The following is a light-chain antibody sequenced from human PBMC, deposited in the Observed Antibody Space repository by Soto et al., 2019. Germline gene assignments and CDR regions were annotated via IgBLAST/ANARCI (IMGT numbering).Light chain of an antibody. V-gene: IGKV3-15*01. CDR1: QSISTE. CDR3: QQGHSWPLT. Sequence: EIAMTQSPATLSVSPGERATLSCRASQSISTELAWYQQIPGQPPRLLIYSASTRATGVPARFTGSGSGSEFTLTISGLHSEDFAIYYCQQGHSWPLTFGQGTRLEI. J-gene: IGKJ2*01. CDR2: SAS.